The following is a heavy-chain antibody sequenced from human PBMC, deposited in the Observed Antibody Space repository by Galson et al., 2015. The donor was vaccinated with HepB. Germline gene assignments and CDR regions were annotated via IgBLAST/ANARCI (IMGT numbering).Heavy chain of an antibody. CDR2: IYPGDSDT. V-gene: IGHV5-51*03. D-gene: IGHD6-13*01. J-gene: IGHJ6*03. Sequence: QSGAEVKKPGESLKISCKGSGYSFTSYWIGWVRQMPGKGLEWMGIIYPGDSDTRYSPSFQGQVTISADKSISTAYLQWSSLKASDTAMYYCARGGYSSSWRNYYYYMDVWGKGTTVTVSS. CDR1: GYSFTSYW. CDR3: ARGGYSSSWRNYYYYMDV.